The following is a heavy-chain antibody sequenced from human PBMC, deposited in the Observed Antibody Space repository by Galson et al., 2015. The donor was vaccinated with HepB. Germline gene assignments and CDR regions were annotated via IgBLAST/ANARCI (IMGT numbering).Heavy chain of an antibody. CDR2: IWYDGGNK. J-gene: IGHJ6*02. CDR1: GFTFSSYG. Sequence: SLRLSCAASGFTFSSYGVHWVRQAPGKGLEWVAVIWYDGGNKYYADSVKGRFTISRDNSKNTLYLQMNSLRAEDTAVYYCARSYDFWSGYSVYYYGMDVWGQGTTVTVSS. CDR3: ARSYDFWSGYSVYYYGMDV. V-gene: IGHV3-33*01. D-gene: IGHD3-3*01.